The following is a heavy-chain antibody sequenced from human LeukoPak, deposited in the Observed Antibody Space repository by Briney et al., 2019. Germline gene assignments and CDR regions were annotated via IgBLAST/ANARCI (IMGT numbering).Heavy chain of an antibody. CDR2: ISYDGSNK. D-gene: IGHD2-21*02. J-gene: IGHJ4*02. Sequence: GGSLRLSCAASGFTFSSYSMNWVRQAPGKGLEWVAVISYDGSNKYYADSVKGRFTISRDNSKNTLYLQMNSLRAEDTAVYYCASNYCGGDCYTLCDYWGQGTLVTVSS. CDR3: ASNYCGGDCYTLCDY. V-gene: IGHV3-30*03. CDR1: GFTFSSYS.